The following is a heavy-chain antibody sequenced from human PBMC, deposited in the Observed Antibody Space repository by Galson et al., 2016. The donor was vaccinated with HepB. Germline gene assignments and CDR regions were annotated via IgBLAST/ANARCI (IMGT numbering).Heavy chain of an antibody. J-gene: IGHJ5*02. D-gene: IGHD3-3*01. Sequence: SLRLSCAASGFTFSTYSMNWVRQAPGKGLEWVSSISSSSTYIYYADSVKGRFTISSDNAKSSLYLQMNSLRAEDTAVYYCARGGYDFWSGYAPSPNWFDPWGQGTLVTVSS. V-gene: IGHV3-21*04. CDR2: ISSSSTYI. CDR3: ARGGYDFWSGYAPSPNWFDP. CDR1: GFTFSTYS.